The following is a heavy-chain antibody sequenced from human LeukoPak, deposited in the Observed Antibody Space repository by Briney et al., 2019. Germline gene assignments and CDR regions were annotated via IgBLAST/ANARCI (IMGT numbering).Heavy chain of an antibody. CDR2: IWYDGSNK. Sequence: GGSLRLSCAASGFTFSSYGMHWVRQAPGKGLEWVAVIWYDGSNKYYADSVKGRFTISRDNSKNTLYLQMNSLRAEDTAVYYCASGFLGYCSGGSCFDYWGQGTLATVSS. J-gene: IGHJ4*02. D-gene: IGHD2-15*01. CDR1: GFTFSSYG. V-gene: IGHV3-33*01. CDR3: ASGFLGYCSGGSCFDY.